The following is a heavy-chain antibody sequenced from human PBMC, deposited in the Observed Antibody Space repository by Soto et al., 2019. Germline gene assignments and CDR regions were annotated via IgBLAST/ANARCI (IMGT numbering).Heavy chain of an antibody. CDR2: IYSGGST. V-gene: IGHV3-66*01. D-gene: IGHD2-2*01. J-gene: IGHJ6*03. CDR3: AREEVVVVPAAKYYMDV. CDR1: GFTVSSNY. Sequence: PGGSLRLSCAASGFTVSSNYMSWVRQAPGKGLEWVSVIYSGGSTYYADSVKGRFTISRDNSKNTLYLQMNSLRAEDTAVYYCAREEVVVVPAAKYYMDVWGKGTTVTVSS.